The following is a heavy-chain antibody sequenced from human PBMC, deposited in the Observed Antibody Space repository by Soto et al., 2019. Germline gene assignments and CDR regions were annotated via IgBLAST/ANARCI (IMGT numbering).Heavy chain of an antibody. V-gene: IGHV4-59*01. D-gene: IGHD6-19*01. J-gene: IGHJ5*02. Sequence: SETLSLTCTVSGGSICSYYWSWIRHTPGNGLEWIGYIYYSGSTNYNPSLKSRVTISVDTSKNQFSLKLSSVTAADTAVYYCARGWSSGWYLGWFDPWGQGTLVTVS. CDR1: GGSICSYY. CDR2: IYYSGST. CDR3: ARGWSSGWYLGWFDP.